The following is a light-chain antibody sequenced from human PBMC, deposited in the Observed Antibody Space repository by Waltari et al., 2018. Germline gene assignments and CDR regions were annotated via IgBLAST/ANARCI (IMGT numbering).Light chain of an antibody. CDR1: QSVSSSY. CDR2: LTS. Sequence: EIVLTQSPGTLSLSRGERATLSCRASQSVSSSYLAWYQQRPGQAPRLLLYLTSVRATGIPDRFSGSGAGTDFTLTISRLEPEDFAVYYCHQDETLPSTFGQGTKLEIK. V-gene: IGKV3-20*01. J-gene: IGKJ2*01. CDR3: HQDETLPST.